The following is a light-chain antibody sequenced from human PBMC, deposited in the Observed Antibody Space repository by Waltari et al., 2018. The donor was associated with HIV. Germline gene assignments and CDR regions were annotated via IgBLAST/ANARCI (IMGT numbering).Light chain of an antibody. Sequence: VLTQSPATLSLSTGERATLSCRASQRVSSSYLSWYQQRPGQTPRLLIYGASTRATGIPARFSGSGSGTDFTLTISSLQPEDFAVYYCQQDYNLPWTFGQGTKVEIK. CDR2: GAS. J-gene: IGKJ1*01. CDR1: QRVSSSY. V-gene: IGKV3D-7*01. CDR3: QQDYNLPWT.